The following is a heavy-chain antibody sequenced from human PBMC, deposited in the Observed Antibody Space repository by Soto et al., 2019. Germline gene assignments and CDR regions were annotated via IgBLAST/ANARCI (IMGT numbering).Heavy chain of an antibody. D-gene: IGHD5-18*01. CDR2: IYYSGST. CDR1: GGSASSGSYY. Sequence: PSETLSLTCTVSGGSASSGSYYWSWIRQPPGKGLEWIGYIYYSGSTNYNPSLKSRVTISVDTSKNQFSLKLSSVTAADTAVYYCARALYSYGLRLYYYGMDVWSQGTTVTVSS. CDR3: ARALYSYGLRLYYYGMDV. V-gene: IGHV4-61*01. J-gene: IGHJ6*02.